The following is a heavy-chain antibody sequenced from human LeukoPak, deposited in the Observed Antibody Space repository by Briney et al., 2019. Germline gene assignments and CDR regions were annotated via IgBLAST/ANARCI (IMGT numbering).Heavy chain of an antibody. V-gene: IGHV4-59*12. J-gene: IGHJ4*02. CDR1: GGSISSYY. Sequence: SETLSLTCTVSGGSISSYYWSWIRQPPGKGLEWIGYIYYSGSTNYNPSLKSRVTISVDKSKNQFSLKLSSVTAADTAVYYCATKYYYDSSGYYWGQGTLVTVSS. D-gene: IGHD3-22*01. CDR2: IYYSGST. CDR3: ATKYYYDSSGYY.